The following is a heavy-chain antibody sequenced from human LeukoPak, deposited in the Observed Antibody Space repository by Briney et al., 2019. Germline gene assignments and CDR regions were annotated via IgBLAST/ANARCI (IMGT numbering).Heavy chain of an antibody. CDR2: ISGSGGST. Sequence: ETLSLTCTVSGGSISSYYWSWIRQPPGKGLEWVSAISGSGGSTYYADSVKGRFTISRDNSKNTLYLQMNSLRAEDTAVYYCAKSAYYYDSSGYYYFDYWGQGTLVTVSS. V-gene: IGHV3-23*01. J-gene: IGHJ4*02. D-gene: IGHD3-22*01. CDR1: GGSISSYY. CDR3: AKSAYYYDSSGYYYFDY.